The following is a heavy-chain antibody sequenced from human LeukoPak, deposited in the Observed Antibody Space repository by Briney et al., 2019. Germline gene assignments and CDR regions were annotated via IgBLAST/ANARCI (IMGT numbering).Heavy chain of an antibody. CDR1: GYIFTSYD. D-gene: IGHD3-22*01. CDR2: MNPNSGNT. Sequence: ASVNVSCKASGYIFTSYDINWVRQATGQGLEWMGWMNPNSGNTGYAQKFQGRVTMTRNTSISTAYMELSSLRSEDTAVYYCARGNERYDSSGYSFSYWGQGTLVTVSS. J-gene: IGHJ4*02. CDR3: ARGNERYDSSGYSFSY. V-gene: IGHV1-8*01.